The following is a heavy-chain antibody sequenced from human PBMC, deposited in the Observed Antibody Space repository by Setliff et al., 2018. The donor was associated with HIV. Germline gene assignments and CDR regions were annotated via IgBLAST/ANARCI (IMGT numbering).Heavy chain of an antibody. J-gene: IGHJ4*02. CDR3: ARDLSQSDYHDSGAYWSNFDY. D-gene: IGHD3-22*01. CDR1: GYIFSDLG. CDR2: IYPRGGRT. Sequence: GSSVKVSCKSFGYIFSDLGITWVRQAPGQGLDWMGLIYPRGGRTTYAQNFQGRVTMTRETSTSTVYMELSSLRPEDTAVYYCARDLSQSDYHDSGAYWSNFDYWGQGALVTVS. V-gene: IGHV1-46*01.